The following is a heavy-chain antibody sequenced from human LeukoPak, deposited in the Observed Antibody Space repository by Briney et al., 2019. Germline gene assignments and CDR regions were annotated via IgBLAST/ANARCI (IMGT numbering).Heavy chain of an antibody. CDR1: GGSFSGYY. Sequence: SETLSLTCAVYGGSFSGYYWSWIRQPPGKGLEWIGYIYYSGSTNYNPSLKSRVTISVDTSKNQFSLKLSSVTAADTAVYYCARVYYDSSGYDWYFDLWGRGTLVTVSS. J-gene: IGHJ2*01. D-gene: IGHD3-22*01. CDR3: ARVYYDSSGYDWYFDL. CDR2: IYYSGST. V-gene: IGHV4-59*01.